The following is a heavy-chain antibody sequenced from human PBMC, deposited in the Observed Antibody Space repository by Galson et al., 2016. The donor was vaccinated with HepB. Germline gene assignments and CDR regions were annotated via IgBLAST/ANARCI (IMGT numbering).Heavy chain of an antibody. CDR1: GFTFSRYA. Sequence: SLRLSCAASGFTFSRYAMSWVRQAPGKGPEWVSVISGSGDRRYYADSVKGRFTISRDNSKNTVYLQMNSLRVEDTAVYYCAKDLDIVVVPSAIDYWGQGTLVTLSS. J-gene: IGHJ4*02. CDR2: ISGSGDRR. V-gene: IGHV3-23*01. D-gene: IGHD2-2*01. CDR3: AKDLDIVVVPSAIDY.